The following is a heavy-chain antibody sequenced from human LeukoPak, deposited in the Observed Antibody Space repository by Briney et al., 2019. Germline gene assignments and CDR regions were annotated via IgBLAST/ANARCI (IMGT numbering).Heavy chain of an antibody. D-gene: IGHD6-6*01. J-gene: IGHJ4*02. CDR2: ISSSSSTI. V-gene: IGHV3-48*02. CDR3: ARADRIAARAVDY. Sequence: GGSLRLSCVASGFPFSSYWMTWVRQAPGKGLEWVSYISSSSSTIYYADSVKGRFTISRDNAKNSLYLQMNSLRDEDTAVYYCARADRIAARAVDYWGQGTLVTVSS. CDR1: GFPFSSYW.